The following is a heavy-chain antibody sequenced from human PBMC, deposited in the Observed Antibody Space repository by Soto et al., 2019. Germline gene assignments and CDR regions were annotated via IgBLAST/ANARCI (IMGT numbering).Heavy chain of an antibody. CDR2: IFSNDEK. CDR1: GFSLSNARMG. D-gene: IGHD3-22*01. J-gene: IGHJ4*02. Sequence: SGPTLVNPTETLTLTCTVSGFSLSNARMGVSWIRQPPGKALEWLAHIFSNDEKSYSTSLKSRLTISKDTSKSQVVLTMTNMDPVDTATYYCALTYYDDSSDYLDYWGQGTLVTVSS. CDR3: ALTYYDDSSDYLDY. V-gene: IGHV2-26*01.